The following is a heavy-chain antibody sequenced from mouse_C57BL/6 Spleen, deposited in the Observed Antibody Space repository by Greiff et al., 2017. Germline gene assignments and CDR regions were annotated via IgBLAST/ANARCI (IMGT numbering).Heavy chain of an antibody. D-gene: IGHD2-2*01. CDR2: FYPGSGSI. CDR3: ARQTGYLYYFDY. V-gene: IGHV1-62-2*01. CDR1: GYTFTEYT. Sequence: VQRVESGAELVKPGASVKLSCKASGYTFTEYTIHWVKQRSGQGLEWIGWFYPGSGSIKYNEKFKDKATLTADKSSSTGYMELSRLTSEDSAVYFCARQTGYLYYFDYWGQGTTLTVSS. J-gene: IGHJ2*01.